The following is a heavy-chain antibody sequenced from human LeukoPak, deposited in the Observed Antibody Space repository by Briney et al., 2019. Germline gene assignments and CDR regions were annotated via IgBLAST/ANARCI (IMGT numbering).Heavy chain of an antibody. D-gene: IGHD5-18*01. CDR2: ISGSGGST. V-gene: IGHV3-21*01. CDR1: GFTFRSYA. CDR3: ARGYSYGFNYFDY. J-gene: IGHJ4*02. Sequence: GGSLRLSCAASGFTFRSYAMNWVRQAPGKGLEWVSSISGSGGSTYYADSVKGRFTISRDNAKNSLYLQMNSLRAEDTAVYYCARGYSYGFNYFDYWGQGTLVTVSS.